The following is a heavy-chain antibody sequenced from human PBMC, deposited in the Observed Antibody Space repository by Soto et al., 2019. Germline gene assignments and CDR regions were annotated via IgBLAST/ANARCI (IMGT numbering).Heavy chain of an antibody. V-gene: IGHV1-8*01. Sequence: QVQLVQSGAEVKKPGTSVRISCKTSGYTFSNYDINWVRQAAGQGLEWMGWMNPKSGYTGSARNLQGSVTMTRDTAMTTDYMVLSSLRSEDTAMYYCARVMGSVDFWGQGTLVTVSS. J-gene: IGHJ4*02. CDR2: MNPKSGYT. D-gene: IGHD1-26*01. CDR3: ARVMGSVDF. CDR1: GYTFSNYD.